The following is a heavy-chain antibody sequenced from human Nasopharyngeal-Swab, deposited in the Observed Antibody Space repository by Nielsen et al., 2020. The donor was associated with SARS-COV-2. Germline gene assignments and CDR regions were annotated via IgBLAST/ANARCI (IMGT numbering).Heavy chain of an antibody. V-gene: IGHV1-8*01. CDR1: GYTFTSYD. J-gene: IGHJ4*02. CDR2: MNPNSVNT. D-gene: IGHD1-26*01. Sequence: ASVKVSCKASGYTFTSYDIHWVRHATGQGLEWMGWMNPNSVNTGYAQKFQGRVTMTRNTSISTAYMELSSLRSEDTAVYYCARGRRGIVGATVYYFDYWGQGTLVTVSS. CDR3: ARGRRGIVGATVYYFDY.